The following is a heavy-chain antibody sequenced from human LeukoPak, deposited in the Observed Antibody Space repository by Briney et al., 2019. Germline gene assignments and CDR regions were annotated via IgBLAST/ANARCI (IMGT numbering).Heavy chain of an antibody. CDR2: IYSGGDT. Sequence: GGSLRLSCAASGFTVSNNYMSWVRQAPGKGLEWVSVIYSGGDTYYADSVKGRFTISRDNSTDTLYLQMNSLRVDDTAVYYCASQYGSSGYDYWGQGTLVTVSS. CDR1: GFTVSNNY. D-gene: IGHD3-22*01. CDR3: ASQYGSSGYDY. J-gene: IGHJ4*02. V-gene: IGHV3-53*01.